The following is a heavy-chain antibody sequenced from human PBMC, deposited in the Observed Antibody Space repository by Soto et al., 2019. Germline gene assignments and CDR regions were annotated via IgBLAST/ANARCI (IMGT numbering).Heavy chain of an antibody. CDR2: IYYSGST. CDR3: ASARIERNCFDY. J-gene: IGHJ4*02. Sequence: NPSETLSLTCTVSGGSISSYYWGWIRQPPGKGLERFGYIYYSGSTNYNLSVKSRVTISVDTSKNQFSLKLSCVTAADTAVYYCASARIERNCFDYWGQGTLVTLSS. CDR1: GGSISSYY. V-gene: IGHV4-59*01. D-gene: IGHD1-26*01.